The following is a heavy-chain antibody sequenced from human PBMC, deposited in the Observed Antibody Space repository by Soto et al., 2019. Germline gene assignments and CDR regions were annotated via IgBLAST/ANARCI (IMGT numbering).Heavy chain of an antibody. CDR2: IYSGRST. CDR1: GFTVSSNY. J-gene: IGHJ3*02. V-gene: IGHV3-53*01. Sequence: EVQLVESGGGLIQPGGSLRLSCAASGFTVSSNYMSWVRQAPGKGLEWVSVIYSGRSTYYADSVKGRFTISRDNSKNTLYLQMNSLRAEDTTVYYCARSRSDFDAFDIWGQGTMVTVSS. CDR3: ARSRSDFDAFDI. D-gene: IGHD2-21*02.